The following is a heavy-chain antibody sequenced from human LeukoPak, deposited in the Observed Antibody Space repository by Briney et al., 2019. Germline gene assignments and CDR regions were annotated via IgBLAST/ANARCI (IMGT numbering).Heavy chain of an antibody. V-gene: IGHV3-7*01. Sequence: GGSLRLSCAASGFTFSSYWMSWVRQAPGKGLEWVANIKQDGSEKYYVDSVKGRFTISRDNAKNSLYLQMNSLRAEGTAVYYCARGLRYFDWLLSSWGQGTLVTVSS. D-gene: IGHD3-9*01. J-gene: IGHJ4*02. CDR3: ARGLRYFDWLLSS. CDR2: IKQDGSEK. CDR1: GFTFSSYW.